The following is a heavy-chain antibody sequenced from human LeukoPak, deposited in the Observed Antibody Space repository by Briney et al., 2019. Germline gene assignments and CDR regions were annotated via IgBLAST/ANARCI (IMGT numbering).Heavy chain of an antibody. CDR3: AKDYAGGSGKIYGRGYYSTIGYFDY. D-gene: IGHD3-3*01. Sequence: GGSLRLSCAASGFTFSSYAMHWVRQAPGKGLEWVAVISYDGSNKYYADSVKGRFTISRDNSKNTLHLQMNSLRAEDTAVYYCAKDYAGGSGKIYGRGYYSTIGYFDYWGQGTLVTVSS. CDR1: GFTFSSYA. CDR2: ISYDGSNK. J-gene: IGHJ4*02. V-gene: IGHV3-30-3*01.